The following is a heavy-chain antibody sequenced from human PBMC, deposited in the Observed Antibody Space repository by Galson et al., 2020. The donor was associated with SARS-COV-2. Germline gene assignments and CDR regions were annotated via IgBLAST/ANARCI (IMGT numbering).Heavy chain of an antibody. J-gene: IGHJ3*02. CDR1: GDSISSHNW. CDR2: IHHSGTT. D-gene: IGHD6-13*01. CDR3: VRVGPTAGAFYAFDI. Sequence: SETLSLTCTVSGDSISSHNWWSWVRQYPGKGLEWIGEIHHSGTTNSNPSLKSRLTISVDKSQNQFSLNMKSVTAADTAVYFCVRVGPTAGAFYAFDIWGQGAMVTVSS. V-gene: IGHV4-4*02.